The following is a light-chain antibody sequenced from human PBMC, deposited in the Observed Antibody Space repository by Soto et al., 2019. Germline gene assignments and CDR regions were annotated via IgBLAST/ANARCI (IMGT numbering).Light chain of an antibody. CDR2: GNS. Sequence: QAVVTQPPSVSGAPGQRVTISCTGSSSNIGAGYDVHWYQQLPGTAPKLLIYGNSNRPSGVPDRFSGSKSGTSASLAITGLQAEEEADYYCQSYDSSLSGDVFGTGTQLTVL. CDR3: QSYDSSLSGDV. J-gene: IGLJ1*01. V-gene: IGLV1-40*01. CDR1: SSNIGAGYD.